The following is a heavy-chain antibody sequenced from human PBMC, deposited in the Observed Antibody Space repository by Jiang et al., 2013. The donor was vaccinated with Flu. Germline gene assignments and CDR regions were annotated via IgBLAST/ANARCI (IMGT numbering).Heavy chain of an antibody. CDR3: ARDLIYCSSTSCYNFDY. CDR2: ISAYNGNT. V-gene: IGHV1-18*01. J-gene: IGHJ4*02. Sequence: FTSYGISWVRQAPGQGLEWMGWISAYNGNTNYAQKLQGRVTMTTDTSTSTAYMELRSLRSDDTAVYYCARDLIYCSSTSCYNFDYWGQGTLVTVSS. D-gene: IGHD2-2*01. CDR1: FTSYG.